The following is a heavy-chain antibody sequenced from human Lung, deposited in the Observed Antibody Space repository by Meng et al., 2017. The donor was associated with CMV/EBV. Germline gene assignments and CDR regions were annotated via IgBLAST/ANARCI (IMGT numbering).Heavy chain of an antibody. CDR2: IYHSGST. CDR3: ASFPPPGKQWLVTDY. CDR1: GGSISSSNW. Sequence: VQPHGSGPGLVKPSGTLSLTCAVSGGSISSSNWWSWVRQPPGKGLEWIGEIYHSGSTNYNPSLKSRVTISVDKSKNQFSLKLSSVTAADTAVYYCASFPPPGKQWLVTDYWGQGTLVTVSS. J-gene: IGHJ4*02. D-gene: IGHD6-19*01. V-gene: IGHV4-4*02.